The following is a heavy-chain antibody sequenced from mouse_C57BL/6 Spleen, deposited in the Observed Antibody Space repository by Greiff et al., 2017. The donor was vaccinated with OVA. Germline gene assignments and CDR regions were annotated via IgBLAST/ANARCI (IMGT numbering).Heavy chain of an antibody. V-gene: IGHV1-55*01. CDR1: GYTFTSYW. Sequence: QVQLQQPGAELVKPGASVKMSCKASGYTFTSYWITWVKQRPGQGLEWIGDIYPGSGSTNYNQKFKGKSTLTVDKSSSTAYMQLSSLTSEDSAVYYCARWDYPFAYWGQGTLVTVSA. CDR3: ARWDYPFAY. D-gene: IGHD2-4*01. J-gene: IGHJ3*01. CDR2: IYPGSGST.